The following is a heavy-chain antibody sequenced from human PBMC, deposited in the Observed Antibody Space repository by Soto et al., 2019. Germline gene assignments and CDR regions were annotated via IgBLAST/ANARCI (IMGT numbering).Heavy chain of an antibody. Sequence: GGSLRLSCTVSGFAFNNYGINWVRQAPGKGLEWVSSISKSDYTYYSDSVKGRFAISRDNAKSSVSLQINTLRVEDTAVYYCAREDSIIIPAVSDFWGQGTLVTVSS. CDR1: GFAFNNYG. J-gene: IGHJ4*02. V-gene: IGHV3-21*01. CDR3: AREDSIIIPAVSDF. D-gene: IGHD2-2*01. CDR2: ISKSDYT.